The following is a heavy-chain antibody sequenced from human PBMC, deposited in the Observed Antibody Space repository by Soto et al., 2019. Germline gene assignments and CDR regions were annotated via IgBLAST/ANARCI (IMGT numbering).Heavy chain of an antibody. V-gene: IGHV3-23*01. CDR1: GFTFSSYA. Sequence: WGSLRLSCAASGFTFSSYAMSWVRQAPGKGLEWVSAISGSGGSTYYADSVKGRFTISRDNSKNTLYLQMNSLRAEDTAVYYCAKGLYSNQPSNYGYWGQGTLVTVSS. D-gene: IGHD4-4*01. CDR3: AKGLYSNQPSNYGY. J-gene: IGHJ4*02. CDR2: ISGSGGST.